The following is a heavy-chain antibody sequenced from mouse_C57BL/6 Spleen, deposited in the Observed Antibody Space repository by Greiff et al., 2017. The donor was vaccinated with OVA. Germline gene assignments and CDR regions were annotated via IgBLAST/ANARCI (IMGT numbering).Heavy chain of an antibody. D-gene: IGHD2-4*01. Sequence: VQLQQSGPGMVKPSQSLSLTCTVTGYSITSGYDWHWIRHFPGNKLEWMGYISYSGSTNYNPSLKSRISITHDTSKNHFFLKLNSVTTEDTATYYCARGAYYDYTWFAYWGQGTLVTVSA. CDR3: ARGAYYDYTWFAY. V-gene: IGHV3-1*01. CDR1: GYSITSGYD. J-gene: IGHJ3*01. CDR2: ISYSGST.